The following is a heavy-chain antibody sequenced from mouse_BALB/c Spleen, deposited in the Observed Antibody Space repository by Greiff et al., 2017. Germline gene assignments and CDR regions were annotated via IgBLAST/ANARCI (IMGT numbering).Heavy chain of an antibody. V-gene: IGHV1S132*01. CDR3: ARSGYYGSSFYYAMDY. CDR1: GYTFTSYW. Sequence: VQLQQSGAELVKPGASVKLSCKTSGYTFTSYWIQWVKQRPGQGLGWIGEIFPGTGTTYYNEKFKGKATLTIDTSSSTAYMQLSSLTSEDSAVYFCARSGYYGSSFYYAMDYWGQGTSVTVSS. D-gene: IGHD1-1*01. CDR2: IFPGTGTT. J-gene: IGHJ4*01.